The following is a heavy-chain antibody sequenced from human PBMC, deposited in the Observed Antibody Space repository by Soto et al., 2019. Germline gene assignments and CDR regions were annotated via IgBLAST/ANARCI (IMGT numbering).Heavy chain of an antibody. CDR2: IYHSGST. CDR1: GGSISSYY. V-gene: IGHV4-59*01. CDR3: ARGESRPAVDIVATISN. D-gene: IGHD5-12*01. J-gene: IGHJ4*02. Sequence: PSETLSLTCTVSGGSISSYYWSWIRQPPGKGLEWIGYIYHSGSTNYNPSLKSRVTISVDTSKNQFSLKLTSVTAADTAVYYCARGESRPAVDIVATISNWGQGTLVTVSS.